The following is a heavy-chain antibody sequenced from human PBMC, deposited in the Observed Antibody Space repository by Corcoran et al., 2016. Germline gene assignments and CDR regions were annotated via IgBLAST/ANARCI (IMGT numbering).Heavy chain of an antibody. Sequence: EVQLVQSGAEVKKPGESLRISCKGSGYSFTSYWISWVRQMPGKGLEWMGRIDPSDSYTNYSPSFQGHVTISADKSISTAYLQWSSLKASDTAMYYCARARGGKAGRGLIYYWGQGTLVTVSS. D-gene: IGHD3-10*01. CDR1: GYSFTSYW. J-gene: IGHJ4*02. V-gene: IGHV5-10-1*03. CDR2: IDPSDSYT. CDR3: ARARGGKAGRGLIYY.